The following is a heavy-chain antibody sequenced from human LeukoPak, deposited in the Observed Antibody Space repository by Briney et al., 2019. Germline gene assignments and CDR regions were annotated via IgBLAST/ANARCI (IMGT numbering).Heavy chain of an antibody. CDR1: GFTFSTYW. Sequence: GGSLRLSCAASGFTFSTYWMSWVRQAPGKGLEWVANINQDGSATNYVDSAKGRFIVSRDNAENSVFLQMSGLRAEDTAVYYCAIAAGWEQAYWGQGTLVTVSS. V-gene: IGHV3-7*01. D-gene: IGHD1-26*01. CDR3: AIAAGWEQAY. J-gene: IGHJ4*02. CDR2: INQDGSAT.